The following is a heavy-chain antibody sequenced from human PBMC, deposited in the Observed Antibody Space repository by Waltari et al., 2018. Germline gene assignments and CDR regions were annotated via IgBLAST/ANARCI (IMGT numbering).Heavy chain of an antibody. D-gene: IGHD6-13*01. V-gene: IGHV3-33*05. CDR1: GFTLGNYG. Sequence: QVHVVESGGGVVQPGGSLRLSCAASGFTLGNYGMHWVRQAPGKGLGWVEVIQYDVSSKNYADSVKGRFTISRENSKNTLYLEMKSLRAEDTAVYYCAREYSRICFHALDGWGQGTAVTVSS. J-gene: IGHJ6*02. CDR3: AREYSRICFHALDG. CDR2: IQYDVSSK.